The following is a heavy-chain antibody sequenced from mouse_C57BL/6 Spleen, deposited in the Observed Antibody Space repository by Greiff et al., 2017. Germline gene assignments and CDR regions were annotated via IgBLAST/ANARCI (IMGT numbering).Heavy chain of an antibody. CDR2: IYPRDGST. V-gene: IGHV1-85*01. J-gene: IGHJ3*01. CDR3: AREGTTVPFAY. Sequence: QVQLKESGPELVKPGASVKLSCKASGYTFTSYDINWVKQRPGQGLEWIGWIYPRDGSTKYNEKFKGKATLTVDTSSSTAYMELHSLTSEDSAVYFCAREGTTVPFAYWGQGTLVTVSA. D-gene: IGHD1-1*01. CDR1: GYTFTSYD.